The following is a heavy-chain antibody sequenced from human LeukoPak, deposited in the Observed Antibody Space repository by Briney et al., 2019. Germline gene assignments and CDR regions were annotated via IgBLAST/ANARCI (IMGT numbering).Heavy chain of an antibody. V-gene: IGHV3-33*01. D-gene: IGHD5-24*01. J-gene: IGHJ5*02. CDR2: IWYDGSNK. CDR1: GFTFSSYG. Sequence: PGRSLRLSCAASGFTFSSYGMHWVREAPGKGLEWVAVIWYDGSNKYYADSVKGRFTISRDNSKNTLYLQMNSLRDDDTAVYYCVRGVGVSRFNYSDPWGQGTLVTVSS. CDR3: VRGVGVSRFNYSDP.